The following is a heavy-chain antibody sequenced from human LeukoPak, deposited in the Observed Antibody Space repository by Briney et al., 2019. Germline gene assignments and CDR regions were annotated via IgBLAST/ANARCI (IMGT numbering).Heavy chain of an antibody. V-gene: IGHV1-2*02. Sequence: ASVKVSCKASGYTFSGYYMHWVRQAPGQGLEWMGWINPNTGVTNYAQKFQGRVTLTRDTSIITAYMELTRLRSDDTAMYYCARDRTTVTTGYYGMDVWGQGTTLTVSS. CDR2: INPNTGVT. J-gene: IGHJ6*02. D-gene: IGHD4-17*01. CDR1: GYTFSGYY. CDR3: ARDRTTVTTGYYGMDV.